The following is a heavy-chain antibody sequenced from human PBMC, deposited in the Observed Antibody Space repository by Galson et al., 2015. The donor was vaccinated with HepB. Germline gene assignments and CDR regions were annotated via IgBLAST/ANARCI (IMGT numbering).Heavy chain of an antibody. V-gene: IGHV3-30*03. Sequence: LEWVAVTSSDVSDKYYGDSVKGRFTISRDNSKSTLYLQMNSLRPEDTAVYYCARAPVATINYYFYLEVWGKGTTVTVSS. CDR2: TSSDVSDK. D-gene: IGHD5-12*01. J-gene: IGHJ6*03. CDR3: ARAPVATINYYFYLEV.